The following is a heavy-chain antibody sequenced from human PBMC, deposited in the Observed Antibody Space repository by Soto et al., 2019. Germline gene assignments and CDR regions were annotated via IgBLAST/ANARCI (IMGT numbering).Heavy chain of an antibody. CDR2: IIPIFGTA. CDR1: GGTFSSYA. Sequence: SVKVSCKASGGTFSSYAISWVRQAPGQGLEWMGGIIPIFGTANYAQKFQGRVTITADESTSTAYMELSSLRSEDTAVYYCARVVAGTYNWFDPWGQGTQVTVSS. CDR3: ARVVAGTYNWFDP. D-gene: IGHD6-19*01. J-gene: IGHJ5*02. V-gene: IGHV1-69*13.